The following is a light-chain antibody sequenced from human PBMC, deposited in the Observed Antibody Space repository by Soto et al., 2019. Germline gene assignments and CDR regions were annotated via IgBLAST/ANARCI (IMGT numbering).Light chain of an antibody. CDR2: EVS. CDR3: RSYAGSNNYV. Sequence: QSALTQPPSASGSPGQSVTISCTGTSSDVGGYNSVSWYQHHPGKAPKLMIYEVSKRPSGVPDRFSGSKSANTASLTVSGLLAEDEADYYCRSYAGSNNYVFGTGTKVTVL. J-gene: IGLJ1*01. V-gene: IGLV2-8*01. CDR1: SSDVGGYNS.